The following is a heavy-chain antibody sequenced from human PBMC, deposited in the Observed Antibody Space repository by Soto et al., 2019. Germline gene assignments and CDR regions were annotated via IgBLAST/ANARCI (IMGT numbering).Heavy chain of an antibody. Sequence: HPGGSVRLSCAASGFTFSSYAMSWVRQAPGKGLEWVSAISGSGGSTYYADSVKGRFTISRDNSKNTLFLQMNSLRADDTAVYYCAKDQASGQGSFDSWGQGTLVNLSS. J-gene: IGHJ4*02. V-gene: IGHV3-23*01. CDR3: AKDQASGQGSFDS. CDR1: GFTFSSYA. CDR2: ISGSGGST.